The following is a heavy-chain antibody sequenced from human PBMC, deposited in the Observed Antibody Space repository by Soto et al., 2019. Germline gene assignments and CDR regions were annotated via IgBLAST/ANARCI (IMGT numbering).Heavy chain of an antibody. Sequence: GSCKASGGTFSSYAISWVRQAPGQGLEWMGGIIPIFGTANYAQKFQGRVTITADESTSTAYMELSSLRSEDTAVYYCARAAARNYYYYGMDVWGQGTTVTVSS. J-gene: IGHJ6*02. CDR2: IIPIFGTA. D-gene: IGHD6-6*01. CDR3: ARAAARNYYYYGMDV. CDR1: GGTFSSYA. V-gene: IGHV1-69*01.